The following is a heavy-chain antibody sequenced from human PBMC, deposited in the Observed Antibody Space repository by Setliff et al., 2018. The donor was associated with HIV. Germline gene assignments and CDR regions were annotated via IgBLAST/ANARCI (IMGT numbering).Heavy chain of an antibody. Sequence: SETLSLTCAVYGGSFSGYYWSWIRQPPGKGLEWIGEINHSGSTNYNPSLKSRVTISVDTSKNQFSLKLSSVTAADTAVYYCARGGPVTTRDYFDYWGQGTLVTVSS. CDR2: INHSGST. CDR3: ARGGPVTTRDYFDY. D-gene: IGHD4-17*01. CDR1: GGSFSGYY. J-gene: IGHJ4*02. V-gene: IGHV4-34*01.